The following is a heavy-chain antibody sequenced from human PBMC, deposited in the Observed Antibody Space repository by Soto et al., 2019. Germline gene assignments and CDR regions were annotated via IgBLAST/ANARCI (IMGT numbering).Heavy chain of an antibody. V-gene: IGHV1-69*13. CDR3: ARDPSYSSGWYEGHYYYYYGMDV. CDR1: GGTFSSYA. D-gene: IGHD6-19*01. CDR2: IIPIFGTA. Sequence: ASVKVSCKASGGTFSSYAISWVRQAPGQGLEWMGGIIPIFGTANYAQKFQGRVTITADESTSTAYMELSSLRSEDTAVYYCARDPSYSSGWYEGHYYYYYGMDVWGQGTTVTVSS. J-gene: IGHJ6*02.